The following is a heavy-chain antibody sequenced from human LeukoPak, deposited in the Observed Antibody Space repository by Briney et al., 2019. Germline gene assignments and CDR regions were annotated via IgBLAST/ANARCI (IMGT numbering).Heavy chain of an antibody. D-gene: IGHD6-6*01. CDR1: GFTFSSYA. Sequence: GGSLRLSCAASGFTFSSYAMHWVRQAPGKGLEWVAVISYDGSNKYYADSVKGRFTISRDNSKNTLYLQMNSLRAEDTAVYYCARQRGIAARPGLGMDVWGQGTTVTVSS. CDR2: ISYDGSNK. V-gene: IGHV3-30*14. J-gene: IGHJ6*02. CDR3: ARQRGIAARPGLGMDV.